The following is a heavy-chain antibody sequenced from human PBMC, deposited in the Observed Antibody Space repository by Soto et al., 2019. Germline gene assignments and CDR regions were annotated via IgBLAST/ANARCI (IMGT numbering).Heavy chain of an antibody. Sequence: EVQVVESGGGLVQPGGSLRLSCAASGFTFSSYWMHWVRQAPGKGLVWVSRINSDGSSTSYADSVKGRFTISRDNAKNTLYLHMNSLSAEVTAVYYCARVAYSSSWYVDYWGQGTLVTVSS. D-gene: IGHD6-13*01. J-gene: IGHJ4*02. CDR1: GFTFSSYW. CDR2: INSDGSST. V-gene: IGHV3-74*01. CDR3: ARVAYSSSWYVDY.